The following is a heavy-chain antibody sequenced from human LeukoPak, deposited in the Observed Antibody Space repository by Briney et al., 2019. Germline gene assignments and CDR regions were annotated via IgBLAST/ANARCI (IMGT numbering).Heavy chain of an antibody. D-gene: IGHD3-16*01. Sequence: KTSETLSLTCTVSGGSMRSYYWSWIRQPPGKGLEWIGYIYKTGSTYYNPSLKSRVTMSVDTSRNQFSLKLNSVTAADTAVYYCARDVLRWGQGTLVTVSS. CDR1: GGSMRSYY. CDR2: IYKTGST. V-gene: IGHV4-59*06. J-gene: IGHJ4*02. CDR3: ARDVLR.